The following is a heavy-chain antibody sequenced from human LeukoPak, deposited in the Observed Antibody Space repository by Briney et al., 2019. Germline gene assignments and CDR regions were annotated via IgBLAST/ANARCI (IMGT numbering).Heavy chain of an antibody. J-gene: IGHJ4*02. Sequence: GGSLRLSCAASGFIFSSYSMNWVRQAPGKGLEWVAVISYDGSNKYYADSVKGRFTISRDNSKNTLYLQMNSLRAEDTAVYYCARVSGGWYGDYWGQGTLVTVSS. CDR3: ARVSGGWYGDY. D-gene: IGHD6-19*01. CDR1: GFIFSSYS. V-gene: IGHV3-30*03. CDR2: ISYDGSNK.